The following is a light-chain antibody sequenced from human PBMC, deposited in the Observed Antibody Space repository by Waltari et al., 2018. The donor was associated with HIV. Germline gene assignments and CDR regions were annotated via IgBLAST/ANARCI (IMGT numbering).Light chain of an antibody. CDR2: AAS. CDR1: QGISNY. Sequence: DIQMTQSPSSLSASVGTKFTITCRASQGISNYLAWYQHKPGKAPNLLIYAASTLQSGVPSRFSGSGSGTDFTLTISSLQPEDVASYYCQKYDSAPLTFGGGTKVEIK. CDR3: QKYDSAPLT. V-gene: IGKV1-27*01. J-gene: IGKJ4*01.